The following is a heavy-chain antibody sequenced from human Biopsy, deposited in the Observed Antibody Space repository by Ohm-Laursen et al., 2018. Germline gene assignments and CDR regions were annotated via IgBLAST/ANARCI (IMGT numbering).Heavy chain of an antibody. V-gene: IGHV1-69*06. D-gene: IGHD4-17*01. CDR2: VIPISNTA. J-gene: IGHJ4*02. CDR1: GGSFSDYG. Sequence: SVKVSCKASGGSFSDYGLSWVRQAPGRGLEWMGRVIPISNTANYAQNFQDRLAITADRSTNTAYMELNSLRSEDTAVYFCATLTEDYGASPDSWGQGTLVVVSS. CDR3: ATLTEDYGASPDS.